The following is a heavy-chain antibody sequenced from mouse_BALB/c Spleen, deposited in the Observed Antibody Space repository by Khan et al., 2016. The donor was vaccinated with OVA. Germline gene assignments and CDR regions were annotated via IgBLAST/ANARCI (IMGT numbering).Heavy chain of an antibody. CDR2: IIPSNDYT. J-gene: IGHJ3*01. D-gene: IGHD2-14*01. CDR1: GYTFTTFT. V-gene: IGHV1-4*01. Sequence: QVQLKESGAALARPGASVKMSCKASGYTFTTFTIHWVKQRPGQGLEWIGYIIPSNDYTNFNQKFKDRATLTADKSSSTAYMQLSSLTSEDSAVYYCAREGAYYRSDGWFAYWGQGTLVTVSA. CDR3: AREGAYYRSDGWFAY.